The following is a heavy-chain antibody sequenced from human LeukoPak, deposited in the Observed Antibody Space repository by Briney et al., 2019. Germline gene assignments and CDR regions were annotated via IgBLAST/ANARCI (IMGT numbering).Heavy chain of an antibody. CDR2: ISYDGRNK. J-gene: IGHJ4*02. CDR3: AREGRTAELDY. Sequence: GGSLRLSCAASGFTFSNYWVHWVRQAPGKGLEWVAVISYDGRNKYYADSVKGRFTISRDNAKNTLYLQMNSLRGEDTVVYYCAREGRTAELDYWGQGTLVTVSS. CDR1: GFTFSNYW. V-gene: IGHV3-30*03. D-gene: IGHD1/OR15-1a*01.